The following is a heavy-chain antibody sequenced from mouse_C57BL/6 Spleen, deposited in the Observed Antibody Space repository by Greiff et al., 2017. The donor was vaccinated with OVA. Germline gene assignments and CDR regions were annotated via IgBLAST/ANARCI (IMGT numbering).Heavy chain of an antibody. Sequence: QVQLKESGAELVKPGASVKMSCKASGYTFTSYWITWVKQRPGQGLEWIGDLYPGSGSTNYNEKFKSKATLTVDTSSSTAYMQLSSLTSEDSAVYYCARNDYDYFDYWGQGTTLTVSS. V-gene: IGHV1-55*01. CDR2: LYPGSGST. CDR1: GYTFTSYW. CDR3: ARNDYDYFDY. D-gene: IGHD2-4*01. J-gene: IGHJ2*01.